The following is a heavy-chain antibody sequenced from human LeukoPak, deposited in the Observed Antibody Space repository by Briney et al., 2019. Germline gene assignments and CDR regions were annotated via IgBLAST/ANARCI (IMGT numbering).Heavy chain of an antibody. V-gene: IGHV3-74*01. CDR2: INSDGSNT. Sequence: GGSLRLSCAASGFAFSRYWMHWVRQAPGKGLLWVSRINSDGSNTLYADSVKGRFTVSRDNAKNTLCLQMDSLRADDTAVYYCATANYSLDVWGQGTRSPSP. CDR3: ATANYSLDV. J-gene: IGHJ6*02. CDR1: GFAFSRYW.